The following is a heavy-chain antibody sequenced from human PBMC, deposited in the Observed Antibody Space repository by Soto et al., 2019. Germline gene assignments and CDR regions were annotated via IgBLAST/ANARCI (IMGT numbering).Heavy chain of an antibody. Sequence: SEPLSLTCPVSGGSLTGFFWGWIRQPPGKGLGWNGEVNHGGSTNYNKSLKSRVTISSDTSKDHFSLTLRSVTAADTAVYYCAGAAVAAGGPFDKWGQGAQVTVS. D-gene: IGHD2-15*01. V-gene: IGHV4-34*01. CDR3: AGAAVAAGGPFDK. J-gene: IGHJ4*02. CDR2: VNHGGST. CDR1: GGSLTGFF.